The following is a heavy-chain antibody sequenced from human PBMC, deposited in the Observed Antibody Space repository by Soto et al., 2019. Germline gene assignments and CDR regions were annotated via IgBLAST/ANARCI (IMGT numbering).Heavy chain of an antibody. CDR1: GYTFTSHG. D-gene: IGHD3-10*01. V-gene: IGHV1-18*01. CDR2: ITPSNGDT. Sequence: QVQLVQSGAEVKKPGASVKVSCKASGYTFTSHGISWVRQAPGQGLEWMAWITPSNGDTNYAQKHLGRVTVTTDTSTSTAYMELRSLRSEDTAVYFCARMVRGSNIDYYHYMDVWWKGTTVTVSS. J-gene: IGHJ6*03. CDR3: ARMVRGSNIDYYHYMDV.